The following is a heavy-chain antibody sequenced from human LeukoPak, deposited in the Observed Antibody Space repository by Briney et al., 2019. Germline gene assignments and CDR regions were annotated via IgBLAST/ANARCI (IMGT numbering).Heavy chain of an antibody. CDR1: GYSFTSYW. V-gene: IGHV5-51*01. Sequence: GESLKISCKASGYSFTSYWIGWVRQMPGKGLGWMGIIYPGDSDTRYSPSFQGQVTISADKSISTAYLQWSSLKALDTAMYYCARQGDSSGYYNLHFDYWGQGTLVTVSS. J-gene: IGHJ4*02. D-gene: IGHD3-22*01. CDR3: ARQGDSSGYYNLHFDY. CDR2: IYPGDSDT.